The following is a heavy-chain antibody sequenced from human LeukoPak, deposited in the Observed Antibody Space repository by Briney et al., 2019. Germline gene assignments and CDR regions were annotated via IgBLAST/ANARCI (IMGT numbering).Heavy chain of an antibody. J-gene: IGHJ6*03. V-gene: IGHV4-4*02. CDR2: IFHNGTA. Sequence: PSGTLSLTCVVSGGSLSSGNWWSWVRQPPGKGLEWIGEIFHNGTANYNPSLKSRVTFLIDKSNNEFSLKLNSVTAADTAVYSCAREGSRRLYMDVWGKGTTVIVSS. CDR1: GGSLSSGNW. CDR3: AREGSRRLYMDV. D-gene: IGHD3-10*01.